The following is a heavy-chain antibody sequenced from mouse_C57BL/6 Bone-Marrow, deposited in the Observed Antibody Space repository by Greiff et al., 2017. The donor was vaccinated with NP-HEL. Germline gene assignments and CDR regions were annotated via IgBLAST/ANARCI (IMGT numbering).Heavy chain of an antibody. CDR2: IHPNSGST. V-gene: IGHV1-64*01. CDR3: ARDYGSSYEGDY. CDR1: GYTFTSYW. D-gene: IGHD1-1*01. J-gene: IGHJ2*01. Sequence: QVQLQQSGAELVKPGASVKLSCKASGYTFTSYWMHWVKQRPGQGLEWIGMIHPNSGSTNYNEKFKSKATLTVDKSSSTAYMQLSSLTSEDSAVYYCARDYGSSYEGDYWGQGTTLTVSS.